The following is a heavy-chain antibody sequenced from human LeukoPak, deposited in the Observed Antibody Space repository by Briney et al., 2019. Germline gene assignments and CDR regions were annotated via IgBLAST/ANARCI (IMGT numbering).Heavy chain of an antibody. CDR1: GYTLTELS. D-gene: IGHD3-10*01. V-gene: IGHV1-24*01. CDR3: ETDVRGVRYGMDG. CDR2: FDPEDGET. Sequence: ASVKVSCKVSGYTLTELSIHWVRQAPGKGLEWVGGFDPEDGETIYAQKFQGRDTMTEDTSTDTPYMELSSQRSEDPHAYLCETDVRGVRYGMDGWGQGTTVTVS. J-gene: IGHJ6*01.